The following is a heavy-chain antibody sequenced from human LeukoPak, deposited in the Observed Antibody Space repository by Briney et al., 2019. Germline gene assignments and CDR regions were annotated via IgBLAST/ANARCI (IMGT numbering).Heavy chain of an antibody. CDR2: INHSGST. D-gene: IGHD1-1*01. Sequence: NPSGTLSLTCAVYGGSFSGYYWSWIRQPPGKGLEWIGEINHSGSTNYNPSLKSRVTISVDTSKNQFSLKLSSVTAADTAAYYCARDGTAETWGQGTLVTVSS. J-gene: IGHJ5*02. CDR1: GGSFSGYY. V-gene: IGHV4-34*01. CDR3: ARDGTAET.